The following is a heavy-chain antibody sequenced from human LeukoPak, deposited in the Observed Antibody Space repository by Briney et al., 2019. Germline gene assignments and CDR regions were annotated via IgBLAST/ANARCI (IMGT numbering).Heavy chain of an antibody. CDR3: ARGDPGYSSSRPSPYYFDY. V-gene: IGHV1-46*01. Sequence: ASVKVSCKASGYTFTSYYMHWVRQAPGQGLEWMGIINPSGGSTSYAQKFQGRVTMTRDTSTSTVYMELSSLRSEDTAVYYCARGDPGYSSSRPSPYYFDYWGQGTLVTVSS. CDR1: GYTFTSYY. J-gene: IGHJ4*02. D-gene: IGHD6-13*01. CDR2: INPSGGST.